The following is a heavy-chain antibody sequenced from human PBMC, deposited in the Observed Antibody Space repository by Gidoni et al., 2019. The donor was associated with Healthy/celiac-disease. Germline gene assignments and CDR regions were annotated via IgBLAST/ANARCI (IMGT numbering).Heavy chain of an antibody. CDR2: IYPGDSDT. CDR1: GYSFTSYW. D-gene: IGHD3-22*01. CDR3: AVTYDSSGYYFRYYFDY. Sequence: EVQLVQSGAEVKKHGESLKISCKGSGYSFTSYWIGWVRQMPGKGLEWMGIIYPGDSDTRYSPSFQGQVTISADKSISTAYLQWSSLKASDTAMYYCAVTYDSSGYYFRYYFDYWGQGTLVTVSS. J-gene: IGHJ4*02. V-gene: IGHV5-51*01.